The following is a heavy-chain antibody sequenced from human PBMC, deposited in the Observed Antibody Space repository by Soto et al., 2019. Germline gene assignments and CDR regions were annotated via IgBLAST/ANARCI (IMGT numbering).Heavy chain of an antibody. J-gene: IGHJ4*02. CDR2: IYYSGRT. CDR3: ASVIGGDSECYFDF. V-gene: IGHV4-31*03. D-gene: IGHD2-21*02. Sequence: SETLSLTCTFSCVSIISGGYYWSWIRQHPGKGLEWIGNIYYSGRTYYNPSLKSRVILSVDTSKNHFSLTLRSVTAADSAMYYCASVIGGDSECYFDFWGQGALVTVSS. CDR1: CVSIISGGYY.